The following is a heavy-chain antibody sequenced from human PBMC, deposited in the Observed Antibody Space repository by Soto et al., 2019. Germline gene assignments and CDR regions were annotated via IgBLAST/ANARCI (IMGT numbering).Heavy chain of an antibody. CDR2: ISYSGST. J-gene: IGHJ5*02. Sequence: PSETLSLTCTVSGGSISGHYWSWIRQPPGKGLQYIGYISYSGSTNYNPSLKSRVTISVDTSNNQFSLRLSSVTAADTAVYYCARDVGLQHDTGYYDFWSGKNNWFDPWAPGTLVPVSS. V-gene: IGHV4-59*11. D-gene: IGHD3-3*01. CDR3: ARDVGLQHDTGYYDFWSGKNNWFDP. CDR1: GGSISGHY.